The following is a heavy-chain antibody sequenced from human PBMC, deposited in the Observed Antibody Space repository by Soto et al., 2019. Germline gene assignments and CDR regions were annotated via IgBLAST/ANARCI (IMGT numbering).Heavy chain of an antibody. Sequence: SVKVSCKASGGTFSSYAISWVRQAPGQGLEWMGGIIPIFGTANYAQKFQGRVTITADESTSTAYMELSSLRSEDTAVYYCARVLEHIVVVTATPDAFEIWGQGTMVTVSS. D-gene: IGHD2-21*02. CDR1: GGTFSSYA. CDR2: IIPIFGTA. J-gene: IGHJ3*02. CDR3: ARVLEHIVVVTATPDAFEI. V-gene: IGHV1-69*13.